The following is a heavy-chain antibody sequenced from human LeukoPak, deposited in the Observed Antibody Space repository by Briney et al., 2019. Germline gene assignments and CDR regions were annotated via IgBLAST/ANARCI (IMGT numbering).Heavy chain of an antibody. J-gene: IGHJ4*02. D-gene: IGHD3-10*01. V-gene: IGHV3-15*01. CDR3: TTDRGVRRYGSGSYDY. Sequence: GGSLRLSCAASGFTFSNAWMIWVRQAPGKGLEWVGRIKSKTDSGTTDYAAPVKGRFTISRDDSKNTLYLQMNSLKTEDTAVYYCTTDRGVRRYGSGSYDYWGQGTLVTVSP. CDR2: IKSKTDSGTT. CDR1: GFTFSNAW.